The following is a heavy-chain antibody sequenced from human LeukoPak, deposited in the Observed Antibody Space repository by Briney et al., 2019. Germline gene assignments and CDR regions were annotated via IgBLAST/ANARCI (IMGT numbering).Heavy chain of an antibody. CDR3: ARESRSSSWSPTLYYYYYYGMDV. V-gene: IGHV3-74*01. CDR2: INSDGSST. Sequence: PGGSLRLSCAASGFTFSSYWRHWVRQAPGKGLVWVSRINSDGSSTSYADSVKGRFTISRDNAKNTLYLQMNSLRAEDTAVYYCARESRSSSWSPTLYYYYYYGMDVWGQGTTVTVSS. D-gene: IGHD6-13*01. CDR1: GFTFSSYW. J-gene: IGHJ6*02.